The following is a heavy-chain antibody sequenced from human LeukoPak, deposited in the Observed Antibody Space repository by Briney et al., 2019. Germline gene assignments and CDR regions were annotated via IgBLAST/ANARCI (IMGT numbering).Heavy chain of an antibody. CDR2: IPYDGSNK. V-gene: IGHV3-30*18. CDR1: GFTFSSYG. CDR3: AKAVWGIVVVPAAMAGSDY. D-gene: IGHD2-2*01. Sequence: GGSLRLSCAASGFTFSSYGMHWVRQAPGKGLEWVAVIPYDGSNKYYADSVKGRFTISRDNSKNTLYLQMNSLRAEDTAVYYCAKAVWGIVVVPAAMAGSDYWGQGTLVTVSS. J-gene: IGHJ4*02.